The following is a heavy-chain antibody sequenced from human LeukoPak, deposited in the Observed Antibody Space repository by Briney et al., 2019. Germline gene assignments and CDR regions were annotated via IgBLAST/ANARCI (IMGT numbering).Heavy chain of an antibody. J-gene: IGHJ4*02. D-gene: IGHD6-13*01. CDR2: IYYSGST. CDR3: ARHPYSSSLLDY. V-gene: IGHV4-59*01. Sequence: PSETLSLTCTVSGGSISSYYWSWIRQPPGKGLEWIGYIYYSGSTKYNPSLKSRVTISVDMSKNQFSLKLSSVTAADTAVYYCARHPYSSSLLDYWGQGTLVTVSS. CDR1: GGSISSYY.